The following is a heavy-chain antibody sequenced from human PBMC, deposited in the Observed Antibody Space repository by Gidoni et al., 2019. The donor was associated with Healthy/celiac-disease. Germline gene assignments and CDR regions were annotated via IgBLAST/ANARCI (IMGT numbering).Heavy chain of an antibody. CDR3: ASERLWFGTMVDY. CDR1: GGSFSGYY. Sequence: QVQLQQWGAGLLKPSETLSLPCAVYGGSFSGYYWSWIRQPPGKGLEWIGEINHSGSTNYNPSLKSRVTISVDTSKNQFSLKLSSVTAADTAVYYCASERLWFGTMVDYWGQGTLVTVSS. CDR2: INHSGST. V-gene: IGHV4-34*01. J-gene: IGHJ4*02. D-gene: IGHD3-10*01.